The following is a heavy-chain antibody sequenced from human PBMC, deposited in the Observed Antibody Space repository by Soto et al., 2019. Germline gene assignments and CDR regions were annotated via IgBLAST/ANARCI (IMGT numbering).Heavy chain of an antibody. Sequence: QVQLVQSGAEVKKPGSSVKVSCKASGGTFSSYAISWVRQAPGQGLEWMGGIIPIFGTANYAQKFQGRVTITADESTSIAYMELSSLRSEDTAVYYCARDRGCSGGSCYSAPTHNWFDPWGQGTLVTVSS. D-gene: IGHD2-15*01. CDR3: ARDRGCSGGSCYSAPTHNWFDP. J-gene: IGHJ5*02. CDR2: IIPIFGTA. CDR1: GGTFSSYA. V-gene: IGHV1-69*01.